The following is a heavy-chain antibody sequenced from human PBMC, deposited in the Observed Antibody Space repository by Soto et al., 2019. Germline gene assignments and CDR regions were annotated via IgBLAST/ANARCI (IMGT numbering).Heavy chain of an antibody. CDR2: ISAYNGNT. D-gene: IGHD2-15*01. Sequence: ASVKVSCKASGYTFTSYGISWVRQAPGQGLEWMGWISAYNGNTNYAQKLQGRVTMTTDTSTSTAYMELRSLRSDDTAVYYCTSKSPWATPLGYCSGGSCSDDDYYYYGMDVWGQGTTVTVSS. V-gene: IGHV1-18*04. CDR1: GYTFTSYG. J-gene: IGHJ6*02. CDR3: TSKSPWATPLGYCSGGSCSDDDYYYYGMDV.